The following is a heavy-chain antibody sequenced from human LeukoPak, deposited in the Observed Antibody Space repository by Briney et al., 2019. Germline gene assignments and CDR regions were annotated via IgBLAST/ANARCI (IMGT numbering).Heavy chain of an antibody. Sequence: GGSLRLSCAASGFTFDDYGMSWVRQAPGKGLEWVSSISSSSSYIYYADSVKGRFTISRDNAKNSLYLQMNSLRAEDTAVYYCARSLGGLDYWGQGTLVTVSS. CDR3: ARSLGGLDY. D-gene: IGHD2-15*01. J-gene: IGHJ4*02. V-gene: IGHV3-21*01. CDR2: ISSSSSYI. CDR1: GFTFDDYG.